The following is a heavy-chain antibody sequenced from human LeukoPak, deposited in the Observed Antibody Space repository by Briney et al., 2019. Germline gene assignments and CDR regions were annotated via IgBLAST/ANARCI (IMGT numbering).Heavy chain of an antibody. D-gene: IGHD6-19*01. Sequence: SETLSLTCTVSGGSIRSSYYYWGWIRQPPGKGLEWIGSIYDSGSTYYNPALKSRVTISVDTSRNQFSLKMTSVTAADTAVYFCARRGSGWTDCFDPWGQGTLVTVSS. CDR1: GGSIRSSYYY. CDR2: IYDSGST. V-gene: IGHV4-39*01. J-gene: IGHJ5*02. CDR3: ARRGSGWTDCFDP.